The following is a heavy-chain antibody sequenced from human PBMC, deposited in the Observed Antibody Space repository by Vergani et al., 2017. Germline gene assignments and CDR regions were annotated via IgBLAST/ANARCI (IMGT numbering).Heavy chain of an antibody. J-gene: IGHJ5*02. CDR3: ARDASFDP. V-gene: IGHV1-69*08. Sequence: QVQLVQSGAEVKKPGSSVTVSCKASGGTFSSYTISWVRPAPGQGLEWMGRIIPILGIANSAQKFQGRVTITADKSTSTAYIGLSSLRSEDTAVYYCARDASFDPGGQGTLVAFSS. CDR2: IIPILGIA. CDR1: GGTFSSYT.